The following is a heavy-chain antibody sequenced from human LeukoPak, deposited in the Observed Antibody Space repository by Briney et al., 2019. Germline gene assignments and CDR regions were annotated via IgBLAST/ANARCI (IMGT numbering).Heavy chain of an antibody. CDR2: INHSGST. CDR1: VGSFSGYY. Sequence: SETLSLTSAVYVGSFSGYYWSWIRQPPGKGLEWIGEINHSGSTNYNPSLKSRVTISVDTSKNQFSLKLSSVTAADTAVYYCARGRIWFGELGIDYWGQGTLVTVSS. J-gene: IGHJ4*02. CDR3: ARGRIWFGELGIDY. V-gene: IGHV4-34*01. D-gene: IGHD3-10*01.